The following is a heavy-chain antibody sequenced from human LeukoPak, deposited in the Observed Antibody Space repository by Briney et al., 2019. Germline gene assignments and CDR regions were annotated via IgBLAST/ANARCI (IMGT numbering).Heavy chain of an antibody. D-gene: IGHD5-24*01. V-gene: IGHV4-34*01. CDR2: INHSGST. CDR3: ARGVRGESGYNVDY. CDR1: GGSFSGYY. J-gene: IGHJ4*02. Sequence: KTSETLSLTCAVYGGSFSGYYWSWIRQPPGKGLEWIGEINHSGSTNYNPSLKSRVTISVDTSKNQFSLKLSSVTAADTAVYYCARGVRGESGYNVDYWGQGTLVTVSS.